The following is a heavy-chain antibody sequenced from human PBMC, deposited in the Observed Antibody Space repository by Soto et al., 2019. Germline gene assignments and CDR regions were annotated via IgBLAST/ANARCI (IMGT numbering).Heavy chain of an antibody. CDR2: ISSSSSTI. D-gene: IGHD3-16*02. V-gene: IGHV3-48*02. CDR1: GFTFSSYS. J-gene: IGHJ4*02. CDR3: ASFGFGGVIGPEYFDY. Sequence: GGSLRLSCAASGFTFSSYSMNWVRQAPGKGLEWVSYISSSSSTIYYADSVKGRFTISRDNAKNSLYLQMNSLRDEDTAVYYCASFGFGGVIGPEYFDYWGQGTLVTVSS.